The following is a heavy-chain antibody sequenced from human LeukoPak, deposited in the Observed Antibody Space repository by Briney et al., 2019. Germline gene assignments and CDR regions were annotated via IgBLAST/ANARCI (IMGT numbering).Heavy chain of an antibody. V-gene: IGHV3-7*01. D-gene: IGHD3-10*02. CDR1: GFTFSSYW. J-gene: IGHJ4*01. CDR3: SKKRLFGDPTPYFGF. Sequence: GGSLRLSCAASGFTFSSYWMSWVRQAPGKGLEWVANIKQDGSEKYYVGSVKGRFTISRDNAKNSLYLQMNSLRAEDTAVYYFSKKRLFGDPTPYFGFWGQGTLVTVSS. CDR2: IKQDGSEK.